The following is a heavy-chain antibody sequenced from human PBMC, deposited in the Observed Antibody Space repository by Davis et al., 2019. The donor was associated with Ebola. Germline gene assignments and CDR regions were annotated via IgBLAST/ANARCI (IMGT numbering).Heavy chain of an antibody. D-gene: IGHD6-19*01. CDR2: IWYDGSNK. V-gene: IGHV3-33*01. CDR1: GFTFSSYC. J-gene: IGHJ4*02. Sequence: GESLKISCAASGFTFSSYCMHWVRQAPGKGLGWVAVIWYDGSNKYYADSVKGGFTISRDNSKNTLYLQMNSLRAEETAVYYCARVEVPGIAVAGREWMGLWGQGTLVTVSS. CDR3: ARVEVPGIAVAGREWMGL.